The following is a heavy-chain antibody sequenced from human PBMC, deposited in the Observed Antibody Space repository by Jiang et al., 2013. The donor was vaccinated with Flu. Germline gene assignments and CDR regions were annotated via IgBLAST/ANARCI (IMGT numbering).Heavy chain of an antibody. D-gene: IGHD4-17*01. Sequence: TCTFSGFSLDVGGVGVGWIRQAPGKALEWLAVIYWDDDKHYSPSLRSRLTINKDSSRNQVFLTMTNMGPVDTATYFCAHRLHDYDNIGYPFDYWGQGTLVSVSS. CDR2: IYWDDDK. J-gene: IGHJ4*02. V-gene: IGHV2-5*02. CDR3: AHRLHDYDNIGYPFDY. CDR1: GFSLDVGGVG.